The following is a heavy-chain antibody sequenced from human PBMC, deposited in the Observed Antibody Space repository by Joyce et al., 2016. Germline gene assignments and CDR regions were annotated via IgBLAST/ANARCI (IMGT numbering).Heavy chain of an antibody. V-gene: IGHV4-38-2*02. CDR3: ARDPQNFGF. J-gene: IGHJ4*02. CDR2: IYHNGKT. Sequence: VQLQESGPGLVKPSETLSLTCDVSGDSISSGYFYGWVRQAPGKGQEWIANIYHNGKTYYNASLKSRVTISVDTSKNQLSLKLSSVTAADTAVYYCARDPQNFGFWGQGTLVIVSS. D-gene: IGHD2/OR15-2a*01. CDR1: GDSISSGYF.